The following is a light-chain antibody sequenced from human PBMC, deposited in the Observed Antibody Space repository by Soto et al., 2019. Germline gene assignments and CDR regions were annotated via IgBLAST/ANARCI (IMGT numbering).Light chain of an antibody. Sequence: DIQMTQSPSSLSASVGDRVTITCRASQSISSYLNWYQQKPGKAPKLLIYAASSLPSGVPSRFSGSGSGTDFTLTISSLQPEDFATYYCQQSYSTPGGTFGQGTKVEIK. CDR2: AAS. CDR1: QSISSY. CDR3: QQSYSTPGGT. V-gene: IGKV1-39*01. J-gene: IGKJ1*01.